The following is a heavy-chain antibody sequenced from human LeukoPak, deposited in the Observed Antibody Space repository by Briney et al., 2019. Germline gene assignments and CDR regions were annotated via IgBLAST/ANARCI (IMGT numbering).Heavy chain of an antibody. CDR1: GGSLSSGSYY. CDR2: IYNSGST. CDR3: ARLDYYGSGTYPPSPK. Sequence: PSETLSLTCTVSGGSLSSGSYYWGWIRQPPGKGLEWVGSIYNSGSTYYNPSLKSRVTISVDTSKNHFSLKLTSVTAADTAVYYCARLDYYGSGTYPPSPKWGRGTLVTVSS. J-gene: IGHJ4*02. D-gene: IGHD3-10*01. V-gene: IGHV4-39*02.